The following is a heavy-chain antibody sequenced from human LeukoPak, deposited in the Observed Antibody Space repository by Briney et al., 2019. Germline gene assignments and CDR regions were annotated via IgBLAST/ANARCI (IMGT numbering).Heavy chain of an antibody. V-gene: IGHV1-69*13. CDR1: GGTFGSYS. CDR2: IIPIFGIV. Sequence: SVKVSCKASGGTFGSYSVSWVRQTPGQGLQWMGGIIPIFGIVNLAQKFQGRVTITAGESTSTAYMELNSLTSDDTAMYYCARGWDCSGGSCFSWGTFDIWGQGTMVTVSP. CDR3: ARGWDCSGGSCFSWGTFDI. J-gene: IGHJ3*02. D-gene: IGHD2-15*01.